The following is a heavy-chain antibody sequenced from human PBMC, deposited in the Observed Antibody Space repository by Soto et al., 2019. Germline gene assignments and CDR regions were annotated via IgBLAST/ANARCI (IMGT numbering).Heavy chain of an antibody. V-gene: IGHV4-39*01. CDR1: GGSVTSGNYF. D-gene: IGHD3-22*01. J-gene: IGHJ3*01. CDR2: IYYTGTT. CDR3: ARHEYVSSSYDLLDV. Sequence: PSETLSLTCSVSGGSVTSGNYFWAWIRQSPGKGLEWIANIYYTGTTFYNPSLRSRVSMTIDASKTRFSLNLSSVTASDTALYYCARHEYVSSSYDLLDVWGRGTMVTVSS.